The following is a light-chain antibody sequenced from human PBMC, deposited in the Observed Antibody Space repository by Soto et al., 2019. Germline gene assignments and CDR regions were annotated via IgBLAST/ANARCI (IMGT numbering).Light chain of an antibody. J-gene: IGKJ3*01. CDR2: HAS. CDR3: QQYGDSPLT. CDR1: RTVNNNY. Sequence: EIVLTQSPGTLSLSPGERATLSCRASRTVNNNYLAWYQQKPGQYHRLLMYHASIRATDIPVRFSGSGSGTDFTLTITSLEPEDFAVYFCQQYGDSPLTFGPGTQVDLK. V-gene: IGKV3-20*01.